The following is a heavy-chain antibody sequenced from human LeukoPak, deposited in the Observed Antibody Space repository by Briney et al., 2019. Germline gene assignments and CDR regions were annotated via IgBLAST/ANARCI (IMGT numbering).Heavy chain of an antibody. Sequence: GGSLRLSCAASGFTFSSYWMHWVRQAPGKGLEWVAFIRYDGSNKYYAESVKGRFTISRDNSKNTLYLQMNSLRAEDTAVYYCAKDRGYSGYDWEGVFDYWGQGTLVTVSS. CDR3: AKDRGYSGYDWEGVFDY. CDR2: IRYDGSNK. CDR1: GFTFSSYW. V-gene: IGHV3-30*02. J-gene: IGHJ4*02. D-gene: IGHD5-12*01.